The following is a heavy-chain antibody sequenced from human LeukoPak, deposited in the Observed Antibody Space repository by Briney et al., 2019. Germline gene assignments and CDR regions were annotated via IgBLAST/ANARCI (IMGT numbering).Heavy chain of an antibody. V-gene: IGHV3-23*01. CDR3: AKAAAGRYYFDY. CDR1: GFTFSSYS. D-gene: IGHD6-13*01. Sequence: GGSLRLSCAASGFTFSSYSMNWVRQAPGKGLEWVSAISCSGGSTYYADSVKGRFTISRDNSKNTLYLQMNSLRAEDTAVYYCAKAAAGRYYFDYWGQGTLVTVSS. J-gene: IGHJ4*02. CDR2: ISCSGGST.